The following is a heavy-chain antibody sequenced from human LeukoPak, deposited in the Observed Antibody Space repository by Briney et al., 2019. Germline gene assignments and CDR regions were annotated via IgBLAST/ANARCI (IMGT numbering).Heavy chain of an antibody. Sequence: SETLSLTCTVSGGSISNSGGFYWSWMRQHPGDGLEWIGFISYRGSTYYNPPLKSRVSMSVDTSRSQFSLRLTSVTDEDTAVYYCARISQSSGGFYYWGQGTLVTVSS. CDR2: ISYRGST. J-gene: IGHJ4*02. V-gene: IGHV4-31*02. CDR1: GGSISNSGGFY. CDR3: ARISQSSGGFYY. D-gene: IGHD2-15*01.